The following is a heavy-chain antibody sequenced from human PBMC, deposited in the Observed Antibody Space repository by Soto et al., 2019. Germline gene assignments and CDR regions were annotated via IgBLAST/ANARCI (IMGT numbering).Heavy chain of an antibody. CDR3: ASAGGSYGLFDY. V-gene: IGHV1-69*13. Sequence: SVKVSCKASGGTFSSYAISWVRQAPGQGLEWMGGIIPIFGTANYAQKFQGRVTITADESTSTAYMELSSLRSEDTAVYYCASAGGSYGLFDYWGQGTLVTVSS. CDR2: IIPIFGTA. D-gene: IGHD1-26*01. CDR1: GGTFSSYA. J-gene: IGHJ4*02.